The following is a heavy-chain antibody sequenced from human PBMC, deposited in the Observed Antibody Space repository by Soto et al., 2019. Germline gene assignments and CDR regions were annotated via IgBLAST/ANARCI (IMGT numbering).Heavy chain of an antibody. Sequence: EVQLVESGGGLVQPGGSLRLSCAVSGFTFGSYWMNWVRLIPGKGLEWVAYVKPDGSATYYVDSVKGRFTISRDNAKNSLYLQMTSLSVEDTSVYYCARAGYCGPGCYYYFDYWGQGTLVTVSS. CDR1: GFTFGSYW. CDR2: VKPDGSAT. V-gene: IGHV3-7*01. J-gene: IGHJ4*02. D-gene: IGHD2-21*02. CDR3: ARAGYCGPGCYYYFDY.